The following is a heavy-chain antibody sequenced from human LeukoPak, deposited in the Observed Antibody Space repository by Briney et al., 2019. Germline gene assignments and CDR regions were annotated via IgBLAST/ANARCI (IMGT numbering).Heavy chain of an antibody. J-gene: IGHJ5*02. CDR3: AKSGFRESERRSWFDP. D-gene: IGHD1-1*01. Sequence: GGSLRLSCAASGFTFSSYAMSWVRQAPGKGLAWVAYVSGSGVGTYYADSVRGRFTISRDNSENTLYLQMNSLRAEDTAVYYCAKSGFRESERRSWFDPWGQGTLVTVSS. CDR1: GFTFSSYA. CDR2: VSGSGVGT. V-gene: IGHV3-23*01.